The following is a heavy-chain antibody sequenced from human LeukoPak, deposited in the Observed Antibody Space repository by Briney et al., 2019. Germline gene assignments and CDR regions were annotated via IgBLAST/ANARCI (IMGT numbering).Heavy chain of an antibody. Sequence: SQTLSLTCTVSGGSISSGDYYWSWIRQPPGKGLEWIGYIYYGGSTYYNPSLKSRVTISVDTSKNQFSLKLSSVTAADTAVYYCARGLYYYDSSGYYLFDYWGQGTLVTVSS. CDR2: IYYGGST. CDR3: ARGLYYYDSSGYYLFDY. J-gene: IGHJ4*02. D-gene: IGHD3-22*01. CDR1: GGSISSGDYY. V-gene: IGHV4-30-4*01.